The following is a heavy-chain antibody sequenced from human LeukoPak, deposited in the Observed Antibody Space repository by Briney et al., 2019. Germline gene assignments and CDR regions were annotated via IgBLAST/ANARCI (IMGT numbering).Heavy chain of an antibody. D-gene: IGHD1-26*01. Sequence: GGSLRLSCAASGFTFSNAWMSWVRQAPGKGLEWVGRIKSKTDGGTTDYAAPVKGRFTISRDDSKNTLYLQMNSLKTEDTAVYYCTTTRPQVGATQRYFDYWGQGTLVTVSS. J-gene: IGHJ4*02. CDR1: GFTFSNAW. V-gene: IGHV3-15*01. CDR2: IKSKTDGGTT. CDR3: TTTRPQVGATQRYFDY.